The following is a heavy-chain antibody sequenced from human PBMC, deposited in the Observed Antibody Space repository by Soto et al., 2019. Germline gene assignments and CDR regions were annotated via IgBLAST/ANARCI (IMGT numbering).Heavy chain of an antibody. D-gene: IGHD4-17*01. J-gene: IGHJ3*01. CDR2: IYASGNT. CDR1: GGSISGYY. CDR3: ARVGSTRSTVTTDAFDV. Sequence: QVQLQESGPGLVKPSETLSLTCTVSGGSISGYYWSWIRQPAGKRLEWIGRIYASGNTNKNPSLKSRVTMSVDTSENQFSLRLNSVTAADTAVYYCARVGSTRSTVTTDAFDVWGQGTKVTVSS. V-gene: IGHV4-4*07.